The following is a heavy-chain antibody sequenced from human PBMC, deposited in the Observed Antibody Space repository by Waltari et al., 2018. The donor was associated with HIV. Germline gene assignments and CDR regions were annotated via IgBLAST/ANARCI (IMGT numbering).Heavy chain of an antibody. CDR3: ARDDLGSGWFFDY. Sequence: QVQLQASGPGLLKPSQTLSLTCTVSGGSISSASYYWTWIRQSAGKGLEGIGRIYTSGSTSYNPSLKSRVSISIDTSRNQFSLKLTSVTAADTAVYYCARDDLGSGWFFDYWGPGTLVTVSS. V-gene: IGHV4-61*02. D-gene: IGHD6-19*01. CDR2: IYTSGST. CDR1: GGSISSASYY. J-gene: IGHJ4*02.